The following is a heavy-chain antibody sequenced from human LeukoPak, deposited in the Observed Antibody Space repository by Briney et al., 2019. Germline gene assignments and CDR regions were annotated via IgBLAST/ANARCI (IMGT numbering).Heavy chain of an antibody. Sequence: ASVKVSCKASGGTFSSYAISWVRQTPGQGLEWMGGIIPIFGTANYAQKFQGRVTITADESTSTAYMELSSLRSEDTAVYYCARGTYYDFWSGYSYFDYWGQGTLVTVSS. CDR3: ARGTYYDFWSGYSYFDY. J-gene: IGHJ4*02. CDR2: IIPIFGTA. V-gene: IGHV1-69*13. D-gene: IGHD3-3*01. CDR1: GGTFSSYA.